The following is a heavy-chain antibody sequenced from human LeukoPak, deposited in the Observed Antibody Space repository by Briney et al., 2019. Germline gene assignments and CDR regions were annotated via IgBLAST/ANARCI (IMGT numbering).Heavy chain of an antibody. CDR2: INTNTGNP. Sequence: ASVKVSCKASGYTFTSYAMNWVRQAPGQGLEWMGWINTNTGNPTYAQGFTGRFVFSLDTSVSTAYLQISSLKAEDTAVYYCAKDREWLRSGYNWFDPWGQGTLVTVSS. D-gene: IGHD5-12*01. J-gene: IGHJ5*02. CDR3: AKDREWLRSGYNWFDP. V-gene: IGHV7-4-1*02. CDR1: GYTFTSYA.